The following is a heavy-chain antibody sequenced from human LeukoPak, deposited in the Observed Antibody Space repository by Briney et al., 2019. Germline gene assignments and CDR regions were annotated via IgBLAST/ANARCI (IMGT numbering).Heavy chain of an antibody. CDR3: ARPVERNRITISYDI. J-gene: IGHJ3*02. CDR1: GGSISSSSYY. D-gene: IGHD3-9*01. Sequence: SETLSLTCSVSGGSISSSSYYWGWIRQPPGKGLEWIGSIYYSGSTYYNPSLKSRVSMSVDTSKNQFSLKLSSVTAADTAVYYCARPVERNRITISYDIWGQGTMVTVSS. V-gene: IGHV4-39*01. CDR2: IYYSGST.